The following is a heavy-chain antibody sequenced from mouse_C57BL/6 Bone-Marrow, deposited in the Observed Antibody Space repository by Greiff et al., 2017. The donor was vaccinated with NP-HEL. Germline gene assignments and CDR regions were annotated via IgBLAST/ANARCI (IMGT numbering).Heavy chain of an antibody. CDR2: IYPGDGDT. D-gene: IGHD4-1*01. CDR1: GYAFSSSW. Sequence: QVQLQQSGPELVKPGASVKISCKASGYAFSSSWMNWVKQRPGQGLEWIGRIYPGDGDTNYNGKFKGKATLTADKSSSTAYMQLRSLTSEDSAVYFCAKNWDDFDYWGQGTTLTVSS. J-gene: IGHJ2*01. CDR3: AKNWDDFDY. V-gene: IGHV1-82*01.